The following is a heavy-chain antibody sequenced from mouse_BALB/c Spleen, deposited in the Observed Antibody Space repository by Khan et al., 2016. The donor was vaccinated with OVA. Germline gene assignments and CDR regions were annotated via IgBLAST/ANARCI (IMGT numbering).Heavy chain of an antibody. CDR1: GYTFTDYV. Sequence: QVQLQQSGPELVKPGASVKMSCKASGYTFTDYVISWVKQRTGQGLEWIGELYPGSGSIYYNEKFKGKATLPADTSSNTAYMQLSSLTSEDSAVFSCAKRIYGNSYAMDYWGQGTSVTVSS. CDR2: LYPGSGSI. V-gene: IGHV1-77*01. J-gene: IGHJ4*01. D-gene: IGHD2-1*01. CDR3: AKRIYGNSYAMDY.